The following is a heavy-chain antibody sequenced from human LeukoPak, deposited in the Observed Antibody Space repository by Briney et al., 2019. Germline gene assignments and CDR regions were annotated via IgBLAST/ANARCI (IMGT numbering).Heavy chain of an antibody. J-gene: IGHJ6*03. V-gene: IGHV3-21*01. CDR2: ISSSSSYI. D-gene: IGHD5-12*01. Sequence: GGSLRLSCAASGFTFSSYSMNWVRQAPGKGLEWVSSISSSSSYIYYADSVKGRFTISRDNAKNSLYLQMNSLRAEDTAVYYCAKDLSGGRLYMDVWGKGTTVTVSS. CDR3: AKDLSGGRLYMDV. CDR1: GFTFSSYS.